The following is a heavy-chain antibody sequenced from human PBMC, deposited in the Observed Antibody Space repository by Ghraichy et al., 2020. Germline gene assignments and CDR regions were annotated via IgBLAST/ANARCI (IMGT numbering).Heavy chain of an antibody. CDR2: IKQDGSEK. D-gene: IGHD1-26*01. CDR3: ARDLPGDANWDDYYMDV. J-gene: IGHJ6*03. V-gene: IGHV3-7*01. Sequence: GGSLRLSCAASGFTFSSYWMSWVRQAPGKGLEWVANIKQDGSEKYYVDSVKGRFTISRDNAKNSLYLQMNSLRAEDTAVYYCARDLPGDANWDDYYMDVWGKGTTVTVSS. CDR1: GFTFSSYW.